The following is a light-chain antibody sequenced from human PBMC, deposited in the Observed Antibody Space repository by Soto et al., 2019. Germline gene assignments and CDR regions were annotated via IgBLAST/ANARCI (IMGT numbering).Light chain of an antibody. J-gene: IGLJ3*02. CDR2: EVS. V-gene: IGLV2-14*01. Sequence: QSALTQPASVSGSPGQSITIACTGTSSDIGLYDYVSWYQQHPGRAPKLMIYEVSNRPSGVSNRFSGSKSGNTASLTISGLQPEDEADYYCSSHTSSSTLDVFGGGTKLTVL. CDR1: SSDIGLYDY. CDR3: SSHTSSSTLDV.